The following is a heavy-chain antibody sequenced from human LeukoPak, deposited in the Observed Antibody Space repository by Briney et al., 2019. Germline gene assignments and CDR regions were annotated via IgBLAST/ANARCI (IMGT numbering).Heavy chain of an antibody. D-gene: IGHD2-2*01. CDR1: GGSISSGGYY. J-gene: IGHJ6*04. Sequence: NPSETLSLTCTVSGGSISSGGYYWSWIRQPPGKGLERIGYIYHSGSTYYNPSLKSRVTISVDRSKNQFSLKLSSVTAADTAVYYCARDGSLRGVVPAATHRRVDVWGKGTTVTVSS. V-gene: IGHV4-30-2*01. CDR2: IYHSGST. CDR3: ARDGSLRGVVPAATHRRVDV.